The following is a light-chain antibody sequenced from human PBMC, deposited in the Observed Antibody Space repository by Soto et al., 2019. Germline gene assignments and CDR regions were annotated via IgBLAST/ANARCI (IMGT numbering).Light chain of an antibody. J-gene: IGKJ1*01. CDR3: QQYGSSPRT. V-gene: IGKV3-20*01. Sequence: DIVLKQSPGTLSLSPGERATLSCRTSQSVSSIYLAWYQQKPGQAPRLLIYGASNRATGIPDRFSGGGSGTDFTLTISRLEPEDFAVYYCQQYGSSPRTFGQGTKVDIK. CDR1: QSVSSIY. CDR2: GAS.